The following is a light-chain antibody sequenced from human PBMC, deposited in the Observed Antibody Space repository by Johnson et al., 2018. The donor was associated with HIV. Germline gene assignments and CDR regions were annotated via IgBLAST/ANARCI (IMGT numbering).Light chain of an antibody. J-gene: IGLJ1*01. CDR3: GAWHSSLSGGLYL. CDR2: DND. Sequence: QSVLTQPPSVSAAPGQKVTISCSGSSSDMGNYAVSWYQQLPGTAPKLLIYDNDRRPSGIPDRFSGSKSGTSATLGITGLQTGDEAAYYCGAWHSSLSGGLYLFGTGTKVTVL. V-gene: IGLV1-51*01. CDR1: SSDMGNYA.